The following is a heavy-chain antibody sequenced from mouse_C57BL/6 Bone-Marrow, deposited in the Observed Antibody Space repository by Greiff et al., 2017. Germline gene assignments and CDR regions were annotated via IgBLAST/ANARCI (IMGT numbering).Heavy chain of an antibody. V-gene: IGHV5-4*01. CDR2: ISDGGSYT. CDR1: GFTFSSYA. CDR3: ARAYGSSYWYFDV. Sequence: EVQLVESGGGLVKPGGSLKLSCAASGFTFSSYAMSWVRQTPEKRLEWVATISDGGSYTYYPDNVKGRFTISRDNAKNNLYLQMSHLKSEDTAMYYCARAYGSSYWYFDVWGTGTTVTVSS. J-gene: IGHJ1*03. D-gene: IGHD1-1*01.